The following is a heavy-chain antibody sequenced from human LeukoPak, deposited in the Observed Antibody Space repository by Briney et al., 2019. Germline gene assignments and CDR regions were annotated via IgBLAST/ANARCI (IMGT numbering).Heavy chain of an antibody. V-gene: IGHV3-9*03. Sequence: GGSLRLSCAASGFTFDDYAMHWVRQAPGKGLEWVSGISWNSGNKGYADSVKGRFTISRDNAKNSLFLQMNSLRAEDMALYYCAKGGGMGWLQQYYFDYWAQETLVTVSS. CDR2: ISWNSGNK. J-gene: IGHJ4*02. D-gene: IGHD5-24*01. CDR3: AKGGGMGWLQQYYFDY. CDR1: GFTFDDYA.